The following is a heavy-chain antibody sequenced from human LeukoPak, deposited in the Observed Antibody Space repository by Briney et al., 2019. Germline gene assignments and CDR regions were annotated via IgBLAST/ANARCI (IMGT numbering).Heavy chain of an antibody. CDR2: INAGNGNT. Sequence: ASVTVSCMASGYTFTSYAMHWVRQAPGQRLEWMGWINAGNGNTKYSQKFQGRVTITRDTSASTAYMELSSLRSEDTAVYYCARGGIAAAGTSWGQGTLVTVSS. J-gene: IGHJ5*02. CDR1: GYTFTSYA. D-gene: IGHD6-13*01. CDR3: ARGGIAAAGTS. V-gene: IGHV1-3*01.